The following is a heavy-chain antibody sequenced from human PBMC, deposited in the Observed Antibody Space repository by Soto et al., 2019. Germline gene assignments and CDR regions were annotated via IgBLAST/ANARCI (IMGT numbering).Heavy chain of an antibody. J-gene: IGHJ5*02. CDR2: IDPRDSYT. Sequence: GESLKLSCTGFGYTFTTFWISWVRQMPGRGLEWMGRIDPRDSYTNYSPSFQGHVTISGDKSISTVYLQWASLKASDTAMYYCARLYCSSSTCDSWFDPWGQGTLVTVSS. CDR3: ARLYCSSSTCDSWFDP. D-gene: IGHD2-2*01. CDR1: GYTFTTFW. V-gene: IGHV5-10-1*01.